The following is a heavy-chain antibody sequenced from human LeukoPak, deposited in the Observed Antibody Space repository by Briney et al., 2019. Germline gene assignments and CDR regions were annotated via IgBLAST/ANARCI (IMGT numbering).Heavy chain of an antibody. D-gene: IGHD6-19*01. CDR3: ARASSVADHQYYFDY. CDR1: EGTFSSYA. Sequence: SVKVSCKASEGTFSSYAISWVRQAPGQGLKWMGGIIPIFGTANYAQKFQGRVTITADESTSTAYMELSSLRSEDTAVYYCARASSVADHQYYFDYWGQGTLVTVSS. V-gene: IGHV1-69*13. CDR2: IIPIFGTA. J-gene: IGHJ4*02.